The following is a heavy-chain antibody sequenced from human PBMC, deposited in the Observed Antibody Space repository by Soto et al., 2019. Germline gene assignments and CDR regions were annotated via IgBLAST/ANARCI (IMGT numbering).Heavy chain of an antibody. D-gene: IGHD6-13*01. CDR3: ARFPFDRSSWTNPRYFDY. V-gene: IGHV4-34*01. CDR2: INQSGFT. CDR1: GGYFSGFY. Sequence: SETLSLPCAVFGGYFSGFYCTRIRQPPGKGLEWIGEINQSGFTNYNPSLESRVTMSVDTSKNQFSLRLSSVTAADTAVYYCARFPFDRSSWTNPRYFDYWGQGTLVTVSS. J-gene: IGHJ4*02.